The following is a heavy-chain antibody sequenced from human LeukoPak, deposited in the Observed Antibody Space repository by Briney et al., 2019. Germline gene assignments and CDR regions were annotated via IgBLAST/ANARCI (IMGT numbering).Heavy chain of an antibody. CDR2: MYYSGSS. D-gene: IGHD6-13*01. J-gene: IGHJ4*02. CDR1: GGSLSGYD. Sequence: TSETLSLTCTVSGGSLSGYDWSWFRQPPGKGLEWIAFMYYSGSSNYNPSLKSRVTISVDTSKNQFSLKLSSVTAADTAVYYCAREVAAAGTSFYFDYWGQGTLVTVSS. V-gene: IGHV4-59*12. CDR3: AREVAAAGTSFYFDY.